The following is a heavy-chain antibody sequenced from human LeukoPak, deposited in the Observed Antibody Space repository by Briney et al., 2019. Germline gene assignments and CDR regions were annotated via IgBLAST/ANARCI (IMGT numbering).Heavy chain of an antibody. CDR1: GGSFSGYY. J-gene: IGHJ4*02. D-gene: IGHD5-24*01. CDR2: INHSGST. V-gene: IGHV4-34*01. Sequence: PSETLSLTCAVYGGSFSGYYWSWIRQPPGKGLEWIGEINHSGSTNYNPSLKSRVTISVDTSKNQFSLKLSSVTAADTAVYYCASNRDGYNSGYFDYWGQGTLVTVSS. CDR3: ASNRDGYNSGYFDY.